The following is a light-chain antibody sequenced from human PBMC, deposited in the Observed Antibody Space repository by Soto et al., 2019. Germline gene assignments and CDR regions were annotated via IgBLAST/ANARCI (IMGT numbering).Light chain of an antibody. CDR2: ATS. CDR1: ESVASPY. Sequence: DIVLTHSPGTLSLSPGDRALLSCGASESVASPYVAWYQQKPGLPPRLLVSATSSRATGIPDRFRGSGSGRDFTLSISRLEPEDSALYFCQQYSNSPITFGQGTRLEIK. V-gene: IGKV3-20*01. CDR3: QQYSNSPIT. J-gene: IGKJ5*01.